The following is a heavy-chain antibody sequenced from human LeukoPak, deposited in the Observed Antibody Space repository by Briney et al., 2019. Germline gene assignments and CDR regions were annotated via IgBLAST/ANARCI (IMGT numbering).Heavy chain of an antibody. D-gene: IGHD2-8*01. CDR2: INTDTGNP. CDR3: ARDRREWTDAFDF. CDR1: GYTFTNYA. J-gene: IGHJ3*01. Sequence: EASVKVSCKASGYTFTNYAMNWVRQAPGQGLEWMGWINTDTGNPTYAQGFTRRLVFSLDTSASTAYLQISSLKAEDTAVYYCARDRREWTDAFDFWGQGTMVTVSS. V-gene: IGHV7-4-1*02.